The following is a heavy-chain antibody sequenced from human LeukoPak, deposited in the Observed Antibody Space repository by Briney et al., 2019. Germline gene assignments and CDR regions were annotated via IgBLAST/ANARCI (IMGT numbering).Heavy chain of an antibody. D-gene: IGHD3-16*02. V-gene: IGHV3-53*01. Sequence: GGSLRLSCAASGFTVSSNYMSWVRQAPGKGLEWVSVIYSGGSTYYADSVKGRFTISRDNSKNTLYLQMNSLRAEDTALYYCAKGVTFGGVIVHDAFDIWGQGTMVTVSS. CDR2: IYSGGST. CDR1: GFTVSSNY. CDR3: AKGVTFGGVIVHDAFDI. J-gene: IGHJ3*02.